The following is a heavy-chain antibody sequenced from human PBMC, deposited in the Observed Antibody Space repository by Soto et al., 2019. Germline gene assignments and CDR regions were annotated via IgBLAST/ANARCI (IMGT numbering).Heavy chain of an antibody. J-gene: IGHJ6*02. D-gene: IGHD6-19*01. CDR3: ARGYSSGFTFYYYYGMDV. CDR1: GCTFSIYA. CDR2: IMPNSGVT. Sequence: ASVKGACKAAGCTFSIYAGSCGRQAPGQWLEWMGGIMPNSGVTNYAQKFQGRVTMTRDTSISTAYMELSRLRSDDTAVYYCARGYSSGFTFYYYYGMDVWGQGTTVTVSS. V-gene: IGHV1-2*02.